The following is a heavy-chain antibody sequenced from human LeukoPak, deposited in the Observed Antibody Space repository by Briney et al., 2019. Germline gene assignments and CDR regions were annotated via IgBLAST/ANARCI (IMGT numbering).Heavy chain of an antibody. CDR3: ATKGPPYGSGSYYYYYYMDV. J-gene: IGHJ6*03. CDR2: FDPEDGET. D-gene: IGHD3-10*01. CDR1: GYTLTELS. V-gene: IGHV1-24*01. Sequence: ASVKVSCKVSGYTLTELSMHWVRQAPGKGLEWMGGFDPEDGETIYAQKFQGRVTMTEDTSTDTAYMELSSLRSEDTGVYYCATKGPPYGSGSYYYYYYMDVWGKGTTVTISS.